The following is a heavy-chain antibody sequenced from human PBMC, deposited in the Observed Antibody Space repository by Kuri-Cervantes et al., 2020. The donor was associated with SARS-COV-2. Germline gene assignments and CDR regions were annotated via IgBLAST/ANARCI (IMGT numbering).Heavy chain of an antibody. CDR3: TKDPEVLMVYAMGYYYMDV. CDR2: KKQDGSEK. V-gene: IGHV3-7*03. Sequence: GASLKISCAASGFTFSSYWMSWVRPAPGKGLEWVANKKQDGSEKYYVDSVKRRFTISRDNAKNSLYLQMNSMKTEDTAVYYCTKDPEVLMVYAMGYYYMDVWGKGTTVTVSS. CDR1: GFTFSSYW. J-gene: IGHJ6*03. D-gene: IGHD2-8*01.